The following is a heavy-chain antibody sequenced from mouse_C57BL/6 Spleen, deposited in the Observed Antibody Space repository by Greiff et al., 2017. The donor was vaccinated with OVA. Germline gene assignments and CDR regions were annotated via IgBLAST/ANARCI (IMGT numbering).Heavy chain of an antibody. CDR1: GFNIKNTY. CDR3: ASPCTTVVATRSFDY. J-gene: IGHJ2*01. Sequence: EVKLQESVAELVRPGASVKLSCTASGFNIKNTYMHWVKQRPEQGLEWIGRIDPANGNTKYAPKFQGKATITADTSSNTAYLQLSSLTSEDTAIYYCASPCTTVVATRSFDYWGQGTTLTVSS. V-gene: IGHV14-3*01. CDR2: IDPANGNT. D-gene: IGHD1-1*01.